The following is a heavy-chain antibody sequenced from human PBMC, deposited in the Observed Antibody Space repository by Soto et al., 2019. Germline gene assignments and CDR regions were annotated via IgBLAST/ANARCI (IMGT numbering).Heavy chain of an antibody. V-gene: IGHV3-74*01. CDR2: INPGGSST. CDR1: GFTFSSHW. Sequence: RLSCAASGFTFSSHWMHWVRQAAGKGLVWVSRINPGGSSTSYADSVKGRFTISRDNAKNTMYLQMNSLRAEDTAVYYCARAGGADFWGQGTVVTVSS. CDR3: ARAGGADF. D-gene: IGHD3-10*01. J-gene: IGHJ4*02.